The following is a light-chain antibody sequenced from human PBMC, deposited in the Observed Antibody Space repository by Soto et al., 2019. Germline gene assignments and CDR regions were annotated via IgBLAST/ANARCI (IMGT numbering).Light chain of an antibody. Sequence: QSVLTQPASVSGSPGQSITISCTGTSSDVGSYNLVSWYQQHPGKAPKLMIYEGSKRPSGLSNRFSGSKSGNTASLTISGLQAEDEADYYCCSYATSGTLIFGGGTKVTVL. CDR1: SSDVGSYNL. V-gene: IGLV2-23*01. CDR2: EGS. CDR3: CSYATSGTLI. J-gene: IGLJ2*01.